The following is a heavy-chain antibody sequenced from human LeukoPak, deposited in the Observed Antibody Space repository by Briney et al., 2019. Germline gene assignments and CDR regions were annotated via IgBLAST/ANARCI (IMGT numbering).Heavy chain of an antibody. J-gene: IGHJ4*02. CDR3: VRHDGRGGATMGALDS. CDR2: IYYGRTT. D-gene: IGHD5-12*01. Sequence: SETLSLTCTVSAGSISSSSHHWGWIRQSPGKGLEWIGSIYYGRTTYYNPSLNSRVTISVVTSKNQFSLQLNSVTATDTAVYYCVRHDGRGGATMGALDSWGQGSLVTVSS. V-gene: IGHV4-39*01. CDR1: AGSISSSSHH.